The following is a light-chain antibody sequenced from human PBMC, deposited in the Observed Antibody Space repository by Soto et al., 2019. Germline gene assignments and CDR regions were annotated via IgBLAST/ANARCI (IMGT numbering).Light chain of an antibody. CDR3: SSYTRSSTPKYA. CDR2: PVS. J-gene: IGLJ1*01. CDR1: SSDLGSYNH. Sequence: QPALTHPASVSGAPGHSLPISCSGTSSDLGSYNHVAWYQHFPGKSPKLTIYPVSDGPPGVSAGFSGSKSGNTASLTISGLHAEDEADYYCSSYTRSSTPKYAFGPGTKV. V-gene: IGLV2-14*01.